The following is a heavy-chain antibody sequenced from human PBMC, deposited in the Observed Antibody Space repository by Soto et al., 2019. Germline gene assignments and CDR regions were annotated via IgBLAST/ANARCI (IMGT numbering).Heavy chain of an antibody. D-gene: IGHD4-17*01. V-gene: IGHV4-30-2*01. J-gene: IGHJ4*02. CDR1: GDSISSFSDY. CDR3: ARGMTTVTTFDY. Sequence: SETLSLTCLVSGDSISSFSDYWAWIRQPPGKGLEWIGYIYHSGSTYYNPSLKSRVTISVDRSKNQFSLKLSSVTAADTAVYYCARGMTTVTTFDYWGQGTLVTVSS. CDR2: IYHSGST.